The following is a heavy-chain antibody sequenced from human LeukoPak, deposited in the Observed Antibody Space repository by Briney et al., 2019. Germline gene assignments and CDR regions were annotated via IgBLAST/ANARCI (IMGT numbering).Heavy chain of an antibody. J-gene: IGHJ4*02. CDR3: ATDQCHLPDY. CDR2: IWYDGSNK. V-gene: IGHV3-33*01. Sequence: GGSLRLSCAASGFTFSSYGMHWVRQAPGKGLEWVAIIWYDGSNKYYADSVKGRFTVSKDNSKNTLYLQMNSLRAEDTAVYYCATDQCHLPDYWGQGTLVTVSS. D-gene: IGHD6-19*01. CDR1: GFTFSSYG.